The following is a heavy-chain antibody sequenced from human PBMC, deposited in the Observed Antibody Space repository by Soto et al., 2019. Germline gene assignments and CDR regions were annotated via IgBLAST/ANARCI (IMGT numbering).Heavy chain of an antibody. V-gene: IGHV4-30-4*08. Sequence: PSETLSLTCTVSGGSIISGDYYWSWIRQPPGKGLEWIGYIYYSGDTSYNPSLKSRVTISIDTSKNQFSLKLSSVTAADTAVYYCARLGGYYQAFDQWGQGSLVTVSS. CDR3: ARLGGYYQAFDQ. CDR2: IYYSGDT. J-gene: IGHJ4*02. CDR1: GGSIISGDYY. D-gene: IGHD3-22*01.